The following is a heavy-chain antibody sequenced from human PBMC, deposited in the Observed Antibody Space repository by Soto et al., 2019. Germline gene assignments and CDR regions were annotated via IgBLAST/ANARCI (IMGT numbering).Heavy chain of an antibody. CDR3: VKNSGWFNK. J-gene: IGHJ4*02. CDR2: IDGSGGIT. D-gene: IGHD6-19*01. V-gene: IGHV3-23*01. CDR1: GFPFGTTD. Sequence: PGGSLRLSCAASGFPFGTTDMSWVRQAPGEGLEWVSTIDGSGGITFYADSVKGRFTISRDNSRSTVYLQMNSLRGDDTALYYCVKNSGWFNKWGQGALVTVSS.